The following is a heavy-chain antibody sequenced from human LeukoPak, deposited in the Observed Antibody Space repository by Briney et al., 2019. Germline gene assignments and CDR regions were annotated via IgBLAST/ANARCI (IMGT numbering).Heavy chain of an antibody. D-gene: IGHD6-6*01. CDR2: IYPVDSDT. Sequence: GESLKISCKGSGYSFTNYWIARVRQMPGKGLEWMGIIYPVDSDTRYSPSFQGQVTISADKSISTAYLQWSSLKASDTAMYYCARLQSSSSRYYYYYGMDVWGQGTTVTVSS. CDR1: GYSFTNYW. J-gene: IGHJ6*02. V-gene: IGHV5-51*01. CDR3: ARLQSSSSRYYYYYGMDV.